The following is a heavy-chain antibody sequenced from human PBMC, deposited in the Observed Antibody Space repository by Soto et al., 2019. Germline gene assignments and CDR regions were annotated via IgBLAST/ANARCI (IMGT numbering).Heavy chain of an antibody. Sequence: SETLSLTCGVYGGSFSVYYWSWLRQAPGKGPEWIGEIDSSGSTTYNPSLESRVTISLDTSRNQFSLKLSSVTAADTAVYYCARHYYDSSGLSAGWFDPWGQGTLVTVSS. CDR2: IDSSGST. CDR1: GGSFSVYY. CDR3: ARHYYDSSGLSAGWFDP. J-gene: IGHJ5*02. D-gene: IGHD3-22*01. V-gene: IGHV4-34*01.